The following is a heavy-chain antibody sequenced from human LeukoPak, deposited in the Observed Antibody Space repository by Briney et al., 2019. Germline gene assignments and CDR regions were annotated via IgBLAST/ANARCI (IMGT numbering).Heavy chain of an antibody. Sequence: PSETLSLTCTVSGGSISSSRYYWGWIGQPPGNGLEWIGSIYYSGSTYYNPSLKSRVTISVVTSKNQFSLKLSSVTAADTAVYYRARIRLAAARWGNWNDGWFDPWGQGTLVTVSS. J-gene: IGHJ5*02. CDR1: GGSISSSRYY. V-gene: IGHV4-39*01. CDR3: ARIRLAAARWGNWNDGWFDP. CDR2: IYYSGST. D-gene: IGHD1-20*01.